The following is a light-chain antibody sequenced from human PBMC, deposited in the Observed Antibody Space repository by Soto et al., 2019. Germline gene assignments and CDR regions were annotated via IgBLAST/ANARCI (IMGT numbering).Light chain of an antibody. J-gene: IGKJ4*01. CDR3: QQVKRSPLT. V-gene: IGKV1-9*01. Sequence: DIQLTQSPSFLSASVGDRVSITCRASEDISSYLAWYQRKPGKAPKVLISGASTLQSGVPSSFSGSGSGTEFTLTISSLQPEDFATYYCQQVKRSPLTCGGGTKVEIK. CDR1: EDISSY. CDR2: GAS.